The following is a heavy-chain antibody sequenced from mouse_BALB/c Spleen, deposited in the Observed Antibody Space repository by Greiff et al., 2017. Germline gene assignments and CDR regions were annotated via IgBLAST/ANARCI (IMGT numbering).Heavy chain of an antibody. V-gene: IGHV5-12-1*01. CDR3: ARSFDGYPMDY. CDR1: GFAFSSYD. J-gene: IGHJ4*01. CDR2: ISSGGGST. D-gene: IGHD2-3*01. Sequence: EVKVEESGGGLVKPGGSLKLSCAASGFAFSSYDMSWVRQTPEKRLEWVAYISSGGGSTYYPDTVKGRFTISRDNAKNTLYLQMSSLKSEDTAMYYCARSFDGYPMDYWGQGTSVTVSS.